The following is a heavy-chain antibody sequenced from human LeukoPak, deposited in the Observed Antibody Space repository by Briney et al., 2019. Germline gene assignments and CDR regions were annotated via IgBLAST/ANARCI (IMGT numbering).Heavy chain of an antibody. CDR1: GYTFTSYD. V-gene: IGHV1-8*01. D-gene: IGHD3-3*01. Sequence: ASVKVSCKASGYTFTSYDINWVRQATGQGLEWMGWMHPNSGNTGYAQKFQGRVTMTRNTSISTAYMELSSLRSEDTAVYYCARALPPYYDFWSGYYHGGVYYYYYMDVWGKGTTVTVSS. J-gene: IGHJ6*03. CDR2: MHPNSGNT. CDR3: ARALPPYYDFWSGYYHGGVYYYYYMDV.